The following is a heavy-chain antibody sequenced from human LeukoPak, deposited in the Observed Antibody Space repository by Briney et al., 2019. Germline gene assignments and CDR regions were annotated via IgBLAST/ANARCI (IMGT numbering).Heavy chain of an antibody. Sequence: SETLSLTCAVYGGSFSGYYWSWIRQPPGKGLEWIGEVNHSGSTNYNPSLKSRVTISVDTSKNQFSLKLSSVTAADTAVYYCARGYCSSTSCYWRHYYDYYGMDVWGQGTTVTVSS. J-gene: IGHJ6*02. D-gene: IGHD2-2*01. CDR3: ARGYCSSTSCYWRHYYDYYGMDV. CDR1: GGSFSGYY. V-gene: IGHV4-34*01. CDR2: VNHSGST.